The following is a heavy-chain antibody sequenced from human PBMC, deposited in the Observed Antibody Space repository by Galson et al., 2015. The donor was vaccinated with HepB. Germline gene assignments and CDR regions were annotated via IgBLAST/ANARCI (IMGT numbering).Heavy chain of an antibody. D-gene: IGHD2-2*01. CDR3: ARGSNCSSTSCLNWFDP. CDR1: GGSFSGYY. V-gene: IGHV4-34*01. J-gene: IGHJ5*02. CDR2: INHSGST. Sequence: ETLSLTCAVYGGSFSGYYWSWIRQPPGKGLEWIGEINHSGSTNYNPSLKSRVTISVDTSKNQFSLKLSSVTAADTAVYYCARGSNCSSTSCLNWFDPWGQGTLVTVSS.